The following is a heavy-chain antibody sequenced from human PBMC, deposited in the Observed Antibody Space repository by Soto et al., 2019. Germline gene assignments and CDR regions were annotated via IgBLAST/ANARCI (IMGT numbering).Heavy chain of an antibody. CDR3: ARETYSGSGSYSNVHYDAVDI. CDR1: GGSIISYY. Sequence: SETLSLTCTVAGGSIISYYWSWIRQPPGKGLAWIGYIYYSGSTNYTPSLKSRVTISVDTSKNQFSLKLSSVTAADTAVYYCARETYSGSGSYSNVHYDAVDIWGQGTMVTVS. J-gene: IGHJ3*02. CDR2: IYYSGST. D-gene: IGHD3-10*01. V-gene: IGHV4-59*01.